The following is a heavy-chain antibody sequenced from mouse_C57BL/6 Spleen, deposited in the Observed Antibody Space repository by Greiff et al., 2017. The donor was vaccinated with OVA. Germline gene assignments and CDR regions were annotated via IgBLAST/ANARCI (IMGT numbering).Heavy chain of an antibody. J-gene: IGHJ2*01. Sequence: EVQLQQSGPELVKPGASVKIPCKASGYTFTDYNMDWVKQSHGKSLEWIGDINPNNGGTIYNQKFKGKATLTVDKSSSTAYMELRSLTSEDTAVYYCARGSGDYYGSSHYYFDYWGQGTTLTVSS. V-gene: IGHV1-18*01. D-gene: IGHD1-1*01. CDR3: ARGSGDYYGSSHYYFDY. CDR2: INPNNGGT. CDR1: GYTFTDYN.